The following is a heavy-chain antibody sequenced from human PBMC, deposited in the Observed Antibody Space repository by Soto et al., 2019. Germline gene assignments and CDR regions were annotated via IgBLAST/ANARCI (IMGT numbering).Heavy chain of an antibody. V-gene: IGHV3-21*01. CDR3: ARDRGYDAHDYYYNAMDV. J-gene: IGHJ6*02. CDR2: IRGFSPYT. CDR1: GFTFRTYT. Sequence: VGSLRLSCISSGFTFRTYTMNWVRQAPGKGLEWVSGIRGFSPYTFYAGSVKGRFTISRDNAKNSLYLQMNSLRAEDTAVYYCARDRGYDAHDYYYNAMDVWGQGTTVTVSS. D-gene: IGHD2-15*01.